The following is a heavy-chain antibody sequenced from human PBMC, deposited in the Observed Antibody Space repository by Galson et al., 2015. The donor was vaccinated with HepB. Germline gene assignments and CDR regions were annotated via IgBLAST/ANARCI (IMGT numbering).Heavy chain of an antibody. V-gene: IGHV1-69*10. CDR1: GGTFSSYA. CDR3: ARDNVDDYSNLLYFDY. D-gene: IGHD4-11*01. CDR2: IIPILGIA. J-gene: IGHJ4*02. Sequence: SVKVSCKASGGTFSSYAISWVRQAPGQGLEWMGGIIPILGIANYAQKFQGRVTITADKSTSTAYMELSSLRSEDTAVYYCARDNVDDYSNLLYFDYWGQGTLVTVSS.